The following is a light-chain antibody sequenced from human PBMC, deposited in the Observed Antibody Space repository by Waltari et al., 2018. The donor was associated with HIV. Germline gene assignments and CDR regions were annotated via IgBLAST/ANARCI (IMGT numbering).Light chain of an antibody. Sequence: EIVLTQSPGTLSLSPGERATLSCRASQSVSSSYLAWYQQKPGQAPRRLIYATSSRATGIPDRFSGSGSGTDFTLTISRLEPEDFAVYYCQQYGSSLLFTFGPGTKVDIK. J-gene: IGKJ3*01. CDR3: QQYGSSLLFT. CDR1: QSVSSSY. CDR2: ATS. V-gene: IGKV3-20*01.